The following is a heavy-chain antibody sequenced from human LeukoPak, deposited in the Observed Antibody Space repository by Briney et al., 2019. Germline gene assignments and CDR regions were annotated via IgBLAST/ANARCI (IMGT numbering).Heavy chain of an antibody. J-gene: IGHJ4*02. CDR2: IKERGSEK. Sequence: GGSLRPSCAASGFTFSGYWMSWDRQAPGKGLECVANIKERGSEKYYADSVNGRFTISRDNAKNLLYLQMNSLRAEDTAVYYCASDQGRRHGKADYWGQGTLVTVSS. D-gene: IGHD4-23*01. V-gene: IGHV3-7*01. CDR3: ASDQGRRHGKADY. CDR1: GFTFSGYW.